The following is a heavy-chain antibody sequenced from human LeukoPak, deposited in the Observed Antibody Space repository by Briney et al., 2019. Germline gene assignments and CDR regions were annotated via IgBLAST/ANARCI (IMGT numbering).Heavy chain of an antibody. CDR3: ARLSFLSESGYSSSWSYYYYYYMDV. CDR1: GGSISSYY. V-gene: IGHV4-59*01. D-gene: IGHD6-13*01. CDR2: IYYSGST. J-gene: IGHJ6*03. Sequence: KPSETLSLTCTVSGGSISSYYWSWIRQPPGKGLEWIGYIYYSGSTNYNPSLKSRVTISVDTSKNQFSLKLSSVTAADTAVYYCARLSFLSESGYSSSWSYYYYYYMDVWGKGTTVTVSS.